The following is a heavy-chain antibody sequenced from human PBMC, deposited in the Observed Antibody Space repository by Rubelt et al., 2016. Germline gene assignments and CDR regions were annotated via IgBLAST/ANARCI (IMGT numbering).Heavy chain of an antibody. Sequence: GKGLEWIGEINHSGSTNYNPSLKSRVTISVDTSKNQFSLKLSSVTAADTAVYYCARVSTMPYYYGMDVWGQGTTVTVSS. CDR2: INHSGST. D-gene: IGHD2-2*01. J-gene: IGHJ6*02. CDR3: ARVSTMPYYYGMDV. V-gene: IGHV4-34*01.